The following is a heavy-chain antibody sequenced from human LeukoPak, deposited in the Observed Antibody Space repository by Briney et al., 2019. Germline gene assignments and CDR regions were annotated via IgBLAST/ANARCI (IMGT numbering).Heavy chain of an antibody. CDR2: IIPIFGTA. CDR3: AMSYSSSRMAFDY. D-gene: IGHD6-13*01. J-gene: IGHJ4*02. CDR1: GGTFSSYA. Sequence: GASVKVSCKASGGTFSSYAISWVRQAPGQGLEWMGGIIPIFGTANYAQKFQGRVTITTDESTSTAYMELSGLRSEDTAVYYCAMSYSSSRMAFDYWGQGTLVTVSS. V-gene: IGHV1-69*05.